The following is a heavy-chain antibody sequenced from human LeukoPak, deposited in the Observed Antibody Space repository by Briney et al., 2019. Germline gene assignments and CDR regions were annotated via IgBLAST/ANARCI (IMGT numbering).Heavy chain of an antibody. J-gene: IGHJ1*01. V-gene: IGHV1-18*01. Sequence: GASVKVSCKASGYTFTSYGISWVRQAPGQGLEWMGWISADNGDTNYAQKFQGRVTMTTDTSTSTAYMELRSLRSDDTAVYYCARRDDLDYHGDEYFQHWGQGTLVTVSS. CDR1: GYTFTSYG. CDR2: ISADNGDT. D-gene: IGHD4-11*01. CDR3: ARRDDLDYHGDEYFQH.